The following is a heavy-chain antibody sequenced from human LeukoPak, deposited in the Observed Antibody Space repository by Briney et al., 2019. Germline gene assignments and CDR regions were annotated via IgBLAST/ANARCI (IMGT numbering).Heavy chain of an antibody. Sequence: GGSLRLSCAASGFTFGSYAMHWVRQAPGKGLEWVAVISYDGSNKYYADSVKGRFTISRDNYKNTLYLQMNSLRAEDTAVYYCAKDRPDYIGFWGPFDYWGQGTLVTVSS. J-gene: IGHJ4*02. CDR1: GFTFGSYA. CDR3: AKDRPDYIGFWGPFDY. CDR2: ISYDGSNK. V-gene: IGHV3-30*18. D-gene: IGHD4-11*01.